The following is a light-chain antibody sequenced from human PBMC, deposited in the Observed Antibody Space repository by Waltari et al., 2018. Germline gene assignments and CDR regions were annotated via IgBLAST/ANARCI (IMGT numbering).Light chain of an antibody. Sequence: QSVLTQPASVSGAPGQRVTISCTGTSSNIGEGYDVHWYQQLAGTAPKLLIFSSVNRPSGVPDRFSASKSGTSASLVITGLQADDEADYYCQSFDTSLSGFVIFGGGTKVAVL. J-gene: IGLJ2*01. CDR2: SSV. V-gene: IGLV1-40*01. CDR3: QSFDTSLSGFVI. CDR1: SSNIGEGYD.